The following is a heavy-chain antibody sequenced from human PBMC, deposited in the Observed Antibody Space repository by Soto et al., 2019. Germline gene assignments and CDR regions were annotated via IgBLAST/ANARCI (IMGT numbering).Heavy chain of an antibody. Sequence: TLSLTCTVSGGSINSGGYYWSWIRQHPGKGLEWIGYINYSGSTNYNPSLKSRITISRDTSKNQFSLKLSSVTAADTAVYYGAKNYYNSQVYGYWGQGTLVTVSS. CDR2: INYSGST. V-gene: IGHV4-31*03. J-gene: IGHJ4*02. D-gene: IGHD3-22*01. CDR1: GGSINSGGYY. CDR3: AKNYYNSQVYGY.